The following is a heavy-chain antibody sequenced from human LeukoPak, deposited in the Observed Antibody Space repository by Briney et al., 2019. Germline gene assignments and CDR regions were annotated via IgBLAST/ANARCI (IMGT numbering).Heavy chain of an antibody. Sequence: SETLSLTCTVSGGSISSSSYYWGWIRQPPGKGLEWIGSIYNSGSTYYNPSLKSRVTISVDTSKNQFSLKLSSVTAADTAVYYCARAHDFWSGYNWFDPWGQGTLVTVSS. CDR3: ARAHDFWSGYNWFDP. D-gene: IGHD3-3*01. V-gene: IGHV4-39*07. CDR2: IYNSGST. J-gene: IGHJ5*02. CDR1: GGSISSSSYY.